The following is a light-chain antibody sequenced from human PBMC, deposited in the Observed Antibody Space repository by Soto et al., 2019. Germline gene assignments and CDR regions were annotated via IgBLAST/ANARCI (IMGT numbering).Light chain of an antibody. Sequence: QSVLTQPPSASGSPGQSVTTSCTGTSSDVGGYNYVSWYQQHPGKAPKLMIYEVSKRPSGVPDRFSGSKSGNTASLTVSGLQAEDEADYYCSSYAGTNNLGVFGTGTKVTVL. J-gene: IGLJ1*01. V-gene: IGLV2-8*01. CDR1: SSDVGGYNY. CDR2: EVS. CDR3: SSYAGTNNLGV.